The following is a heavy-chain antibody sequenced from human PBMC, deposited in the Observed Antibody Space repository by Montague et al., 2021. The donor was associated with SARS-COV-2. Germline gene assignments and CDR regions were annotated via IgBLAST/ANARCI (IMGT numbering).Heavy chain of an antibody. J-gene: IGHJ4*02. D-gene: IGHD5-24*01. CDR2: ISSSSSYI. CDR3: ARGDGYNPPTDIDN. Sequence: SLRLSCAASGFTFSSYSMNWVRQAPGKGLEWVSSISSSSSYIYYADSVKGRFTISRDNAKNSLYLQMNSLRAEDTAVYYCARGDGYNPPTDIDNWGQGALVTVSS. CDR1: GFTFSSYS. V-gene: IGHV3-21*01.